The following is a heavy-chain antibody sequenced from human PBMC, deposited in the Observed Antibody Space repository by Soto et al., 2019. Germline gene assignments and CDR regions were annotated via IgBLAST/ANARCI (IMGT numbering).Heavy chain of an antibody. Sequence: SETLSLTCTVSGGSISSYYWSWIRQPPGKGLERIGYIYYSGSTNYNPSLKSRVTISVDTSKNQFSLKLSSVTAADTAVYYCARDSSGWYEFDYWGQGTLVTVSS. CDR3: ARDSSGWYEFDY. V-gene: IGHV4-59*01. CDR2: IYYSGST. J-gene: IGHJ4*02. D-gene: IGHD6-19*01. CDR1: GGSISSYY.